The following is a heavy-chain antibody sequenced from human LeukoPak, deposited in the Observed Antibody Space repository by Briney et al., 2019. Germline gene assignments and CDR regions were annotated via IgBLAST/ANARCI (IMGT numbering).Heavy chain of an antibody. J-gene: IGHJ4*02. Sequence: GGSLRLSRAASGFTFSDYFMSWVRQAPGKGLEWVSAISGSGGSTYYADSVKGRFTISRDNSKNTLYLQMNSLRAEDTAVYYCAKVPGYYGSESQAYYFDYWGQGTLVTVSS. CDR1: GFTFSDYF. D-gene: IGHD3-10*01. CDR2: ISGSGGST. V-gene: IGHV3-23*01. CDR3: AKVPGYYGSESQAYYFDY.